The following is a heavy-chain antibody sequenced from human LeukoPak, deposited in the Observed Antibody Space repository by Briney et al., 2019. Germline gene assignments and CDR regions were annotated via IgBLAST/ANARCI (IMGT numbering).Heavy chain of an antibody. CDR3: ARDRRDYDSSGYYKNNYWYFDL. D-gene: IGHD3-22*01. CDR2: IYSGGST. CDR1: GFTVSSNY. Sequence: PGRSLRLSCAASGFTVSSNYMSWVRQAPGKGLEWVSLIYSGGSTYYADSVKGRFTISRDNSKNTLYLQMNSLRAQDTAVYYCARDRRDYDSSGYYKNNYWYFDLWGRGTLVTVSS. V-gene: IGHV3-53*01. J-gene: IGHJ2*01.